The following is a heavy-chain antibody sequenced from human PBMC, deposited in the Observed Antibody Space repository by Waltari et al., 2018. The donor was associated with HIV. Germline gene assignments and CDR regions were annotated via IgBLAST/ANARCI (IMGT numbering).Heavy chain of an antibody. CDR3: ARAGLGGLIQDFDI. V-gene: IGHV1-46*01. D-gene: IGHD1-26*01. Sequence: EMKKPGASVRLSCRASGFLLADHYFHWGRQGPRHTFEWVVILSAGDVSASSAQKFQPRLTLTRDLFTGKLYMDLMSLKSDDTAVYFCARAGLGGLIQDFDIWGQGTQLIVSS. CDR2: LSAGDVSA. CDR1: GFLLADHY. J-gene: IGHJ4*02.